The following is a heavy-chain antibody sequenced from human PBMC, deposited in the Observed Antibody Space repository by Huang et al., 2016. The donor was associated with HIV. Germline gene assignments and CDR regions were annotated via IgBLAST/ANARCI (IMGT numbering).Heavy chain of an antibody. J-gene: IGHJ3*02. D-gene: IGHD3-9*01. Sequence: QGHLVQSGGEVKKPGASVQVSCRASSYVFTSYSITWVRQAPGQGLEWMGWISPYNTNTDYAQKFQGRVTMTADTYTSTAYMELRNLRFDDTAVYYCARVKILTGAFDIWGQGALVTVS. CDR1: SYVFTSYS. V-gene: IGHV1-18*01. CDR3: ARVKILTGAFDI. CDR2: ISPYNTNT.